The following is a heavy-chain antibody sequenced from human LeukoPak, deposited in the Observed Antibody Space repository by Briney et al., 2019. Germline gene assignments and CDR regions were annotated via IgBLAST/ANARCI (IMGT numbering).Heavy chain of an antibody. V-gene: IGHV3-9*01. Sequence: GRSLRLSCAASGFTFDDYAMHWVRQAPGKGLEWVAGISWNSGSIAYGGSVKGRFTISRDNAKNSLYLQMNSLRVEDTALYYCAKGYCSSNRCYVDYWGQGTLVTVSS. CDR3: AKGYCSSNRCYVDY. CDR2: ISWNSGSI. D-gene: IGHD2-2*01. CDR1: GFTFDDYA. J-gene: IGHJ4*02.